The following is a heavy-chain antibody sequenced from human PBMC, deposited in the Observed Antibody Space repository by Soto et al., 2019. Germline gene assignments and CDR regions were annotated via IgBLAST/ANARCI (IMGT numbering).Heavy chain of an antibody. CDR3: ARQGGESGRYYYYGMDV. Sequence: LGESLKISCKGSGYSFTSYWIGWVRQMPGKGLEWMGIIYPGDSDTRYSPSFQGQVTISADKSISTAYLQWSSLKASDTAMYYCARQGGESGRYYYYGMDVWGQGTTVTVSS. CDR1: GYSFTSYW. V-gene: IGHV5-51*01. J-gene: IGHJ6*02. D-gene: IGHD3-10*01. CDR2: IYPGDSDT.